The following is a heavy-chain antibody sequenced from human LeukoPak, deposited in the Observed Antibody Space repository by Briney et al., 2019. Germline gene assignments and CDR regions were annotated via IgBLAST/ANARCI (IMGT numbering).Heavy chain of an antibody. CDR1: GFTFDDYA. J-gene: IGHJ6*02. D-gene: IGHD3-16*02. Sequence: GGSLRLSCAASGFTFDDYAMHWVRQAPGKGLECVSLISSDGGSTYYADSVKGRFTISRDNSKNSLYLQMNNLRTEDTAFYYCARELARYDYYYYGRDVWGQGTTVTVSS. V-gene: IGHV3-43*02. CDR3: ARELARYDYYYYGRDV. CDR2: ISSDGGST.